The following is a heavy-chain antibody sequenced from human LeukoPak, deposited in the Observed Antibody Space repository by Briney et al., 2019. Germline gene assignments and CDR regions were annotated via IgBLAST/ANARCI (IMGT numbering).Heavy chain of an antibody. Sequence: GGSLRLSCAASGFTFSSYAMHWVRQAPGKGLEWVAVISYDGSNKYYADPVKGRFTISRDNSKNTLSLQMNSLRAEDTAVYYCARHRGGSSSGWYVDYWGQGTLVTVSS. V-gene: IGHV3-30-3*01. D-gene: IGHD6-19*01. CDR1: GFTFSSYA. CDR2: ISYDGSNK. CDR3: ARHRGGSSSGWYVDY. J-gene: IGHJ4*02.